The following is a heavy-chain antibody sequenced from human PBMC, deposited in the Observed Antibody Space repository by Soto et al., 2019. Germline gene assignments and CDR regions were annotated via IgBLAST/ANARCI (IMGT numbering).Heavy chain of an antibody. Sequence: QVQLVQSGAEVKKPGSSVKVSCKASGGTFSSYAINWVRQAPGQGLEWMGGIIPIFGTANYAQKFQGRVTIXTAESTGTAYMELSSLRSEDTAVYYCARAKDTAMVFRIWFDPWGQGTLVTVSS. V-gene: IGHV1-69*05. D-gene: IGHD5-18*01. CDR3: ARAKDTAMVFRIWFDP. CDR2: IIPIFGTA. CDR1: GGTFSSYA. J-gene: IGHJ5*02.